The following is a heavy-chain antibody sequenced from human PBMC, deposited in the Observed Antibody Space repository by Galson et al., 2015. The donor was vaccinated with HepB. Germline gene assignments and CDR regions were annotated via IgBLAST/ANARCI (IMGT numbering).Heavy chain of an antibody. CDR1: GFTFSSYS. J-gene: IGHJ6*02. D-gene: IGHD1-26*01. Sequence: SLRLSCAASGFTFSSYSFHWVRQAPGKGLEWVAVISYDGSNKNLADSVKGRFTISRDESRNTLHLQMNSLTLEDTAVYYCATEKYPSGSGVGIIISCGLAVWGQGTTVTVSS. V-gene: IGHV3-30*04. CDR3: ATEKYPSGSGVGIIISCGLAV. CDR2: ISYDGSNK.